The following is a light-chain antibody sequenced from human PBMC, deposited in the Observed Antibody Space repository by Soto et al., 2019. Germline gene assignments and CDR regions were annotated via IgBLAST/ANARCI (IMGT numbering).Light chain of an antibody. Sequence: EIVLTQSPDSLSLSPGERATLSCRASQNIDNNYLVWYQQRPGLAPRLLIYDASVRATGIPDRFSGSGSGTDFTLSISRLEPEDFAVHYCQQCAYSPRTFGQGTKVEVK. CDR2: DAS. CDR3: QQCAYSPRT. J-gene: IGKJ1*01. CDR1: QNIDNNY. V-gene: IGKV3-20*01.